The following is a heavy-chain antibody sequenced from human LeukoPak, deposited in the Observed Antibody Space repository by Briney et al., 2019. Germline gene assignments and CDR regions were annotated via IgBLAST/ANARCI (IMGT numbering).Heavy chain of an antibody. Sequence: GGSLRLSCAASGFTFSNYWMTWVRRAPGKGLEWVANIRRDGSETHYVDSVMGRFTISRDNAKNSLYLQMNSLRAEDTAVYYCAREPGGTNLYYYYYMDVWGKGTTVTVSS. D-gene: IGHD1-1*01. J-gene: IGHJ6*03. CDR1: GFTFSNYW. CDR2: IRRDGSET. V-gene: IGHV3-7*01. CDR3: AREPGGTNLYYYYYMDV.